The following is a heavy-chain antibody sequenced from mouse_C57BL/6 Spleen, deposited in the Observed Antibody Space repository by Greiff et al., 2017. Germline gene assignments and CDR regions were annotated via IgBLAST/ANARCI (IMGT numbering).Heavy chain of an antibody. D-gene: IGHD1-1*01. CDR2: IDPETGGT. CDR1: GYTFTDYE. Sequence: VQLQQSGAELVRPGASVTLSCKASGYTFTDYEMHWVKQTPVHGLEWIGAIDPETGGTAYNQKFKGKAILTADKSSSTANMELRSLTSEDSAVYYCTRWTTDLFAYWGQGTLVTVAA. CDR3: TRWTTDLFAY. J-gene: IGHJ3*01. V-gene: IGHV1-15*01.